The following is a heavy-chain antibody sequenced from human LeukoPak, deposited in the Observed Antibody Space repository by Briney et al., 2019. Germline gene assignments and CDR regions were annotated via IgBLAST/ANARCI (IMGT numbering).Heavy chain of an antibody. J-gene: IGHJ3*02. CDR1: GFTFSSYG. D-gene: IGHD3-3*01. CDR3: ARGAGNGVVYAFDI. V-gene: IGHV3-33*01. CDR2: SWHEGSNK. Sequence: PGGSLTLSCATSGFTFSSYGMHWVRQAPGKGLEWVAVSWHEGSNKYYADSVKGRFTNSRDNSKNTMDLQMNSLRAEDTAVYYCARGAGNGVVYAFDIWGQGTMVTVSS.